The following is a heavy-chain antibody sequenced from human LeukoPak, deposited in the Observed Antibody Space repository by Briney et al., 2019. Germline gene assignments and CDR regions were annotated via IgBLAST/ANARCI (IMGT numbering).Heavy chain of an antibody. CDR1: GFTFDDYA. V-gene: IGHV3-9*01. D-gene: IGHD3-10*01. Sequence: GGSLRLSCAASGFTFDDYAMHWVRQAPGKGLEWVSGISWNSGSIGYADSVEGRFTISRDNAKDSLYLQMNSLRAEDTAVYYCARDAGSRYYGSGSYTRYYGMDVWGQGTTVTVSS. CDR2: ISWNSGSI. J-gene: IGHJ6*02. CDR3: ARDAGSRYYGSGSYTRYYGMDV.